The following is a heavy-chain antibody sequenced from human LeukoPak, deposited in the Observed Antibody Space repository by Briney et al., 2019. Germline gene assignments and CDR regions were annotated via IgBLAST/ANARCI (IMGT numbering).Heavy chain of an antibody. CDR2: IKQDGSEK. D-gene: IGHD3-3*01. J-gene: IGHJ4*02. CDR1: GFTFSSHW. CDR3: ARDFDFRGTFYYFDY. Sequence: GGSLRLSCAASGFTFSSHWMSWVRQAPGKGLEWVANIKQDGSEKYYVDSVKGRFTISRDNAKNSLYLQMNSLRAEDTAVYYCARDFDFRGTFYYFDYWGQGTLVTVSS. V-gene: IGHV3-7*01.